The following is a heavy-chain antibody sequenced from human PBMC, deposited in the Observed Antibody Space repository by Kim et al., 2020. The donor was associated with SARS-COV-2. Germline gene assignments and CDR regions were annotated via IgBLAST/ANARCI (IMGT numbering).Heavy chain of an antibody. CDR1: GFTFSYYA. J-gene: IGHJ4*02. CDR3: AMYLRSWYHDY. D-gene: IGHD6-13*01. CDR2: ISGSGDST. Sequence: GGSLRLSCAASGFTFSYYAMGWVRQAPGRGLEWVSGISGSGDSTNYADSVKGRFTISRDNSKDTLYLQMSGLRTEDTAVYYCAMYLRSWYHDYWGQGTLV. V-gene: IGHV3-23*01.